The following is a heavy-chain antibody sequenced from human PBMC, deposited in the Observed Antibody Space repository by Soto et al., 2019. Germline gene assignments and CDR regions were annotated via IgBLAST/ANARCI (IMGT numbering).Heavy chain of an antibody. CDR2: IKQDGSEK. D-gene: IGHD3-3*01. CDR1: GFTFSSYW. J-gene: IGHJ4*02. V-gene: IGHV3-7*01. CDR3: ARERGTYYDFWSGSLDY. Sequence: GGSLRLSCAASGFTFSSYWMSWVRQAPGKGLEWVANIKQDGSEKYYVDSVKGRFTISRDNAKNSLHLQMNSLRAEDTAVYYCARERGTYYDFWSGSLDYWGQGTLVTVSS.